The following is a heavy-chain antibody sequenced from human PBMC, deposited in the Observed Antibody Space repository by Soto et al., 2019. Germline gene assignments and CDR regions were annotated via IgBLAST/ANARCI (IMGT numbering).Heavy chain of an antibody. D-gene: IGHD3-3*01. Sequence: GESLKISCKASGYGFTDYWISWVRQLPGKGLEWMGRIDPSDSNTNYSPAFEGHVTISGDKSINTAYLQWSSLKASDTAMYYCARHGANYDFWIGRSYWGQGTLVTVSS. CDR2: IDPSDSNT. CDR1: GYGFTDYW. CDR3: ARHGANYDFWIGRSY. J-gene: IGHJ4*02. V-gene: IGHV5-10-1*01.